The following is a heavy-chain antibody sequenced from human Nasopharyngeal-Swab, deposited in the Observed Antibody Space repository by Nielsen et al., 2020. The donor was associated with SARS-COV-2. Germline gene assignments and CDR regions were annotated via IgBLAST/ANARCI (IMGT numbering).Heavy chain of an antibody. D-gene: IGHD5-12*01. CDR1: GFSFVDYH. V-gene: IGHV3-48*03. CDR3: AREVPYSGHDDAFDI. CDR2: ISTTTATI. Sequence: GESLKISCTASGFSFVDYHMSWVRQAPGKGLEWISYISTTTATIYYADSVKGRFTISRDNAKNSLYLQMNSLRAEDTAVYYCAREVPYSGHDDAFDIWGQGTMVTVSA. J-gene: IGHJ3*02.